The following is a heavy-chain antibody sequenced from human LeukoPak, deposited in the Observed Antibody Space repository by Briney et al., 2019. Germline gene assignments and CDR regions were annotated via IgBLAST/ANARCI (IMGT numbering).Heavy chain of an antibody. V-gene: IGHV3-23*01. J-gene: IGHJ4*02. CDR1: GFTFSSYA. CDR2: ISGSGGST. Sequence: GGSLRLSCAASGFTFSSYAMSWVRQAPGKALEWVSAISGSGGSTYYADSVKGRFTISRDNSKNTLYLQMNSLRVEDTAVYYCARDLFGAYCGGTCPTPDYWGQGTLVSVSS. CDR3: ARDLFGAYCGGTCPTPDY. D-gene: IGHD2-21*01.